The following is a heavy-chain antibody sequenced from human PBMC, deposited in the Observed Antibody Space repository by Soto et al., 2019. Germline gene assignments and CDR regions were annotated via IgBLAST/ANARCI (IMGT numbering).Heavy chain of an antibody. D-gene: IGHD2-2*01. Sequence: QVQLVESGGGVVQPGRSLRLSCAASGFTFSTYAMHWVRQAPGKGLEWVAVISYDENNKNYADSVKGRFTISRDNSKNTLYLQMNSLRAEDTAVSYCAGYCSSTNCYSRYWGQGTLVTVSS. CDR1: GFTFSTYA. J-gene: IGHJ4*02. V-gene: IGHV3-30-3*01. CDR2: ISYDENNK. CDR3: AGYCSSTNCYSRY.